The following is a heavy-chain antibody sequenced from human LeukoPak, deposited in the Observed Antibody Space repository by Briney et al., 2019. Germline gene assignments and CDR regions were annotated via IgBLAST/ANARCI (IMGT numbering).Heavy chain of an antibody. Sequence: SETLSLTCAVYGGSFSGYYWSWIRQPPGKGLEWIGEINHSGSTNYNPSLKSRVTISVDTSKNQFSLKLSSVTAADTAVYYCARGWVITMVRGVTAGAMDVWGKGTTVTVSS. V-gene: IGHV4-34*01. D-gene: IGHD3-10*01. CDR1: GGSFSGYY. CDR2: INHSGST. CDR3: ARGWVITMVRGVTAGAMDV. J-gene: IGHJ6*04.